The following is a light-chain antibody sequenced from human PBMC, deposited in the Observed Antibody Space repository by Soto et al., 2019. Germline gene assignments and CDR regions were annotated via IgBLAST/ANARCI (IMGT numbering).Light chain of an antibody. CDR3: CSNAVGSTYV. J-gene: IGLJ1*01. CDR1: SSDVGGYNY. Sequence: QSVLTQPPSASGSPGQSVNISCTGTSSDVGGYNYVSWYRQNPGKAPKLIIFEAYKRPSGVSNRFSGSKSGSTASLTISGLQAEDEADYYCCSNAVGSTYVFGTGTKLTVL. V-gene: IGLV2-8*01. CDR2: EAY.